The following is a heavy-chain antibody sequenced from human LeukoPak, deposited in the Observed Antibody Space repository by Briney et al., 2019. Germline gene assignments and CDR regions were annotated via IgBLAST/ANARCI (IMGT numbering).Heavy chain of an antibody. CDR3: ARADSGSYYEGSYYFDY. V-gene: IGHV1-69*04. D-gene: IGHD1-26*01. CDR1: GGTFSSYA. J-gene: IGHJ4*02. Sequence: SVKVSCKASGGTFSSYAISWVRQAPGQGLEWMGRIIPILGIANYAQKFQGRVTITADKSTSTAYMELSRQRSEDTAVDYCARADSGSYYEGSYYFDYWGQGTLVTVSS. CDR2: IIPILGIA.